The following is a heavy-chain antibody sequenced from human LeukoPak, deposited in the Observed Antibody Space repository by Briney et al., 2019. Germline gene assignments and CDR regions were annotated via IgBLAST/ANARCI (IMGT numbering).Heavy chain of an antibody. Sequence: PSETLSLTCTVSGASISSSYWSWIRQPPGKGLEWIGEINHSGSTNYNPSLKSRVTISVDTSKTQFSLKLTSVTAADTAVYYCASLRGWGQGTLVTVSS. V-gene: IGHV4-34*01. D-gene: IGHD5/OR15-5a*01. CDR2: INHSGST. CDR3: ASLRG. CDR1: GASISSSY. J-gene: IGHJ4*02.